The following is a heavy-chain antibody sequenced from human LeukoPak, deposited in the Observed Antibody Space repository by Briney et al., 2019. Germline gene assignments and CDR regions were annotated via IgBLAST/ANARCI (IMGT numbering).Heavy chain of an antibody. CDR3: AKVIRPDTSGYRPAEYYNYMDV. D-gene: IGHD3-22*01. J-gene: IGHJ6*03. CDR1: GFTFSSYG. Sequence: AGGSLRLSCGASGFTFSSYGMHWVHQPPGKGLEWVAFIRYDGGNKNYADSVKGQFTISRDNSKNTLYVQMNSLRAEDTAVYYCAKVIRPDTSGYRPAEYYNYMDVWGKGTTVTISS. V-gene: IGHV3-30*02. CDR2: IRYDGGNK.